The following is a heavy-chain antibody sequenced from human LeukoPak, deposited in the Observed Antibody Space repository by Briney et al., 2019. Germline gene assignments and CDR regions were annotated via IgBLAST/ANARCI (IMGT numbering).Heavy chain of an antibody. V-gene: IGHV4-61*10. Sequence: SETLSLTCTVSGGSISSGSYYWSWIRQPAGKGLEWIGYIYYSGSTNYNPSLKSRVTISVDTSKNQFSLKLSSVTAADTAVYYCARSDPPLRYFDWLFWFDPWGQGTLVTVSS. CDR2: IYYSGST. J-gene: IGHJ5*02. D-gene: IGHD3-9*01. CDR1: GGSISSGSYY. CDR3: ARSDPPLRYFDWLFWFDP.